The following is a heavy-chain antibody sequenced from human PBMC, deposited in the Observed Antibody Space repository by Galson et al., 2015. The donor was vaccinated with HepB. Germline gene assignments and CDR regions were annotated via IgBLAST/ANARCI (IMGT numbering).Heavy chain of an antibody. V-gene: IGHV3-23*01. CDR3: AKDRGDCTNKCYVVYYYGMDV. Sequence: SLRLSCAASGFTFSSYAMSWVRQAPGKGLEWVSAISGSGGSTYYADSVKGRFTISRDNSKNTLYLQMNSLRAEDTAVYYCAKDRGDCTNKCYVVYYYGMDVWGQGTTVTVSS. D-gene: IGHD2-8*01. CDR2: ISGSGGST. J-gene: IGHJ6*02. CDR1: GFTFSSYA.